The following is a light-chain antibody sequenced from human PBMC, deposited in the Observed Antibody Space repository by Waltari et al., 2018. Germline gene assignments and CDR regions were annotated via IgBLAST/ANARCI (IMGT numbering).Light chain of an antibody. CDR1: QTIRTTY. CDR2: GAF. CDR3: QQYDVSPLT. V-gene: IGKV3-20*01. J-gene: IGKJ4*01. Sequence: EIVLTQAPCTLSLSPGEGATLSCRTSQTIRTTYLSWYQQKPGQAPNLLIYGAFTRATGIPDRFTGSGSGTDFSLTISSLEPEDFATYYCQQYDVSPLTFGGGTKVEIK.